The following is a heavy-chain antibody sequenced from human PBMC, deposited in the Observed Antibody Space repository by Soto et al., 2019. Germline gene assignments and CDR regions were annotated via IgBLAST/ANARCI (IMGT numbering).Heavy chain of an antibody. V-gene: IGHV4-59*01. CDR3: AIFMGNSVAPTYFDY. D-gene: IGHD5-12*01. CDR2: IYYRGST. Sequence: QVQLQASGPGLVKPSETLSLTCTVSGGSINNYYWSWIRQPPGKGLEWIGYIYYRGSTNYNPSLKSRVTLSVDTSKNQFSLKLSSVTTADTAVYYCAIFMGNSVAPTYFDYWGQGTLVTVSS. CDR1: GGSINNYY. J-gene: IGHJ4*02.